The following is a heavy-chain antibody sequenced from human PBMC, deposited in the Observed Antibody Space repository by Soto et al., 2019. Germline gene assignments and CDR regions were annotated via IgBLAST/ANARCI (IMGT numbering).Heavy chain of an antibody. V-gene: IGHV3-23*01. CDR3: AKVAVAGIYFQH. CDR2: IRGSGAST. J-gene: IGHJ1*01. CDR1: GFTFRSYS. D-gene: IGHD6-19*01. Sequence: PGVSLILSCPASGFTFRSYSMSWVPQAPEKALEWAAAIRGSGASTYSADSVKGRFTISRDNSKNTLYLQMNSLRAEDTAVYYCAKVAVAGIYFQHWGQGTLVTVSS.